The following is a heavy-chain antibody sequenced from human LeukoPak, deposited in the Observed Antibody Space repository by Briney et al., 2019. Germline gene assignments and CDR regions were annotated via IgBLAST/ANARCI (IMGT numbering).Heavy chain of an antibody. CDR2: TIPIFGTA. J-gene: IGHJ3*02. CDR1: GGTFSSYA. CDR3: ARALLLFGGSYYFDTAFDI. D-gene: IGHD1-26*01. V-gene: IGHV1-69*13. Sequence: SVKVSCKASGGTFSSYAISWVRQAPGQGLEWMGWTIPIFGTANYAQKFQGRVTITADESTSTAYMELSSLRSEDTAVYYCARALLLFGGSYYFDTAFDIWGQGTMVTVSS.